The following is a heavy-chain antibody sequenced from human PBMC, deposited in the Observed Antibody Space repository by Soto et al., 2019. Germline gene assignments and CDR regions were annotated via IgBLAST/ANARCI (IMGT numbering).Heavy chain of an antibody. CDR2: ITGSGGTI. V-gene: IGHV3-23*01. D-gene: IGHD2-21*02. Sequence: GGSLRLSCAASGFSFSKYAMIWVRQAPGKGQEWVSGITGSGGTIEYAASVKGRFTISRDNSKNTVDLQMNSLRAEDTAMYYCAKDAVPGDGLWLVADWGQGTLVTVSS. J-gene: IGHJ4*02. CDR3: AKDAVPGDGLWLVAD. CDR1: GFSFSKYA.